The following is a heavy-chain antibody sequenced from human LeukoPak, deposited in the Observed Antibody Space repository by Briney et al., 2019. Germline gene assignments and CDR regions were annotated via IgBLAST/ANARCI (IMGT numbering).Heavy chain of an antibody. Sequence: PSETLSLTCSVSGGSISGFYWSWMRQPPGKGLEWIGQIYYSGGINYNPSLKSRVTMSVDTSKSHFSLKLSSVTAADTAVYYCARAFWSGYYYVFDYWGQGALVTVSS. CDR1: GGSISGFY. D-gene: IGHD3-3*01. CDR2: IYYSGGI. J-gene: IGHJ4*02. V-gene: IGHV4-59*01. CDR3: ARAFWSGYYYVFDY.